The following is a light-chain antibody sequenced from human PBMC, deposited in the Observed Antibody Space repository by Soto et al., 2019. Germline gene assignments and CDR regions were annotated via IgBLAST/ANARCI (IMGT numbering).Light chain of an antibody. CDR3: QQYHIYSWT. CDR1: QSSSTW. CDR2: KAS. J-gene: IGKJ1*01. Sequence: DIQMTQSPFTLSASVGDRVTITCRASQSSSTWLSWYQQKPGKAPKLLIYKASSLDSGVPSRFSGSGSGTEFTLTISSLQPDDFATYYCQQYHIYSWTFGQGTKV. V-gene: IGKV1-5*03.